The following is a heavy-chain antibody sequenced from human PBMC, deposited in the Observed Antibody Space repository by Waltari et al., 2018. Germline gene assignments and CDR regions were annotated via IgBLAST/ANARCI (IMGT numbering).Heavy chain of an antibody. J-gene: IGHJ6*02. D-gene: IGHD3-22*01. Sequence: QVQLQQWGAGLLKPSETLSLSCGVYVGSFSGYYWNWIRQSPGKGLEWIGEINDSGSTNYNPSLKNRVTISVASKNRFSLKLNSVTAADTAVYYCARGKGQAGGYTYYYYGMDVWGPGTTVTVSS. CDR2: INDSGST. V-gene: IGHV4-34*01. CDR3: ARGKGQAGGYTYYYYGMDV. CDR1: VGSFSGYY.